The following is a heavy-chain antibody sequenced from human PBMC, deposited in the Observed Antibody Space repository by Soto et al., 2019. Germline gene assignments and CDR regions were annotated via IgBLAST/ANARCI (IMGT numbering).Heavy chain of an antibody. CDR2: IYYTGKT. CDR3: ARVYGRGDYFDF. V-gene: IGHV4-30-4*01. J-gene: IGHJ4*02. D-gene: IGHD1-26*01. Sequence: QVQLQESGPGLVKPSQTLSLTCTVSGTTISSGDHYWSWIRQAPGKGLEWIGYIYYTGKTYYNTSLQSRVTLSVYTSKNQFSLKMTSVTAADTAMYFCARVYGRGDYFDFWGRGTLVSVSS. CDR1: GTTISSGDHY.